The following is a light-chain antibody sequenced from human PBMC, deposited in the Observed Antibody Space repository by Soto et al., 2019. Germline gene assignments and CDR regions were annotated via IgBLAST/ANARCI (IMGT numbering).Light chain of an antibody. J-gene: IGKJ1*01. Sequence: DIQLTQSPSSLSASVGDRVSISCRASQSISSSLAWYHQKPGTAPKLLIYAASSLERGVPSRFSGSGSGTEFTLTISSLQPDDFATYYCQQYNSYSRTFGQGAKVDIK. CDR1: QSISSS. V-gene: IGKV1-5*01. CDR3: QQYNSYSRT. CDR2: AAS.